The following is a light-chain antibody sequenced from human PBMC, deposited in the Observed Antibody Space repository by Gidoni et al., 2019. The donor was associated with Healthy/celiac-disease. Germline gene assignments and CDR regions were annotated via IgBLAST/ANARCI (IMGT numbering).Light chain of an antibody. V-gene: IGKV1-39*01. CDR3: QQSYRSTLT. CDR2: DAS. J-gene: IGKJ4*01. Sequence: DIQMTQSPSSLSASVGDRVTITCRASQSISSYLNWYQQKQGKAPKLLIYDASRLQSGVPSRFSGSGSGTDFTLTISSLQPEDVATNYCQQSYRSTLTFGGGTKVEIK. CDR1: QSISSY.